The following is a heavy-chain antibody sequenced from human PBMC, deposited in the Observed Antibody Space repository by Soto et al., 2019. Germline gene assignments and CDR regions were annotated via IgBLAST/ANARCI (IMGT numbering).Heavy chain of an antibody. CDR3: TTVFEY. CDR1: GFTFTNYW. Sequence: EVQLVQSGGGSVQPGGSLRLSCAASGFTFTNYWMHWVRQVPGKGLVWVSRIDGVGTGTSYYDSVRGRFTISRDNVENMLYMQMNSLRAEDTAVYYGTTVFEYWGQGTLVTVSS. V-gene: IGHV3-74*01. J-gene: IGHJ4*02. CDR2: IDGVGTGT.